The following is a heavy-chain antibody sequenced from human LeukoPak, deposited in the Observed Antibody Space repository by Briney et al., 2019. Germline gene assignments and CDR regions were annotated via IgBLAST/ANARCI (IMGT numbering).Heavy chain of an antibody. CDR2: IWYDGSNK. CDR1: GFTFSSYG. D-gene: IGHD3-10*01. J-gene: IGHJ4*02. CDR3: ARDPAGGSGSGYFDY. Sequence: PGRSLRLSCAASGFTFSSYGMHWVRQAPGKGLEWVAGIWYDGSNKYYADSVKGRFTISRDNSKNTLYLQMNSLRAEDTAVYYCARDPAGGSGSGYFDYWGQGTLVTVSS. V-gene: IGHV3-33*01.